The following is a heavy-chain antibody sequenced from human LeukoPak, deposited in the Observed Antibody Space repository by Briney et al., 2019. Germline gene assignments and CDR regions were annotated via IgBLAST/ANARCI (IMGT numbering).Heavy chain of an antibody. CDR2: IGDSGSTA. V-gene: IGHV3-23*01. J-gene: IGHJ4*02. CDR3: AVRSGDY. CDR1: GFTFSNSA. Sequence: PGGSLRLSCAASGFTFSNSAMTWVRQVPGRGLELVSGIGDSGSTAYYADSVKGRFTVSRDNSKNTLYLQMNSLRAEDTAVYYCAVRSGDYWGQGTLVTVSS. D-gene: IGHD3-3*01.